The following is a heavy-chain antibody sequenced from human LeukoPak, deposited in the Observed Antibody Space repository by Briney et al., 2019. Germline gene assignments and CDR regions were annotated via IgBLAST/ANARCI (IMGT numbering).Heavy chain of an antibody. V-gene: IGHV2-5*02. D-gene: IGHD3-10*01. Sequence: SGPTLVKPTQTLTLTCTFSGFSLTTSGVGVGWIRQPPGKALEWLAVIYWDDDKRHSPSLKNRLTITKDTSKNQVVLTMTNMDPVDTATYYCAHNSKLDQGIDYWGQGTLVTVSS. CDR2: IYWDDDK. CDR1: GFSLTTSGVG. J-gene: IGHJ4*02. CDR3: AHNSKLDQGIDY.